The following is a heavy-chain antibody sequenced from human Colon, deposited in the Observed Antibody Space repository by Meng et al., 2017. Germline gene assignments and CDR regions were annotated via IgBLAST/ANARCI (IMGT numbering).Heavy chain of an antibody. V-gene: IGHV3-15*01. CDR3: STGRFD. J-gene: IGHJ4*02. Sequence: EVQLVESGGGLVKPGGSLRLSCAGSGFTFSNAWMSWVRQAPGKGLEWVGRIKSKTDGGTADYVAPVKGRLTISRDDSKNTLYLQMNSLKTEDTAMYYCSTGRFDWGQGTLVTVSS. CDR2: IKSKTDGGTA. D-gene: IGHD3-16*01. CDR1: GFTFSNAW.